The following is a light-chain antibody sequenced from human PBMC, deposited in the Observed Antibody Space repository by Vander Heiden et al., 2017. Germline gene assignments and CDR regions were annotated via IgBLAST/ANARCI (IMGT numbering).Light chain of an antibody. CDR2: YAS. J-gene: IGKJ2*01. Sequence: ESVLTQSPDFQSVAPQEKVTITCRASENIGRSLHWYQQKPGQSPKLLIKYASQSFSGVPSRFSGGGSGTDFTLTINSLEAEDAATYYCHQSSGVPYSFGQGTKLDIK. V-gene: IGKV6-21*01. CDR1: ENIGRS. CDR3: HQSSGVPYS.